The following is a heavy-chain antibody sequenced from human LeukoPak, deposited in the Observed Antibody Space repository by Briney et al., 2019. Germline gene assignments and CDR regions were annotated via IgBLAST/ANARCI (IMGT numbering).Heavy chain of an antibody. D-gene: IGHD3-10*01. V-gene: IGHV3-23*01. CDR1: GFTFSSYA. Sequence: GGSLRLSCAASGFTFSSYAMSWVRQAPGRGLEWLSGISDSGGSTYSADSVKGRFTISRDNSKNTLYLQMNSLRAEDTAVYYCAKGLRFGISYWYFDYWGQGTLVTVSS. CDR3: AKGLRFGISYWYFDY. CDR2: ISDSGGST. J-gene: IGHJ4*02.